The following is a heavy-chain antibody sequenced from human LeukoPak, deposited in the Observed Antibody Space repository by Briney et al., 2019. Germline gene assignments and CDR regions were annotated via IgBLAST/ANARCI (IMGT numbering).Heavy chain of an antibody. J-gene: IGHJ5*02. V-gene: IGHV3-21*01. CDR1: GFTFSSYS. D-gene: IGHD3-3*01. Sequence: GGSLRLSCAASGFTFSSYSMNWVRQAPGKGLEWVSSISSSSSYIYYADSVKGRFTISRDNAKNSLYLQMNSLRAEDTAMYYCTRDSRMNYYASWGRGTLVTVSS. CDR3: TRDSRMNYYAS. CDR2: ISSSSSYI.